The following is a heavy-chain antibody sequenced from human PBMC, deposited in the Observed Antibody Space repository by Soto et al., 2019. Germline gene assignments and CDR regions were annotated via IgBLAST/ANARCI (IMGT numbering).Heavy chain of an antibody. Sequence: QLQLQESGPGLVNPSETLSLTFTVSRGSISSGTNYWAWIRQPPGKRLEWIAKIYYSGSTFYNPALKSRVTNSLDTYKNQFPLKLRSVPAADTAEYCCARHEAGWYFDSWGQGTLVTVSS. CDR1: RGSISSGTNY. J-gene: IGHJ4*02. CDR3: ARHEAGWYFDS. CDR2: IYYSGST. D-gene: IGHD6-25*01. V-gene: IGHV4-39*01.